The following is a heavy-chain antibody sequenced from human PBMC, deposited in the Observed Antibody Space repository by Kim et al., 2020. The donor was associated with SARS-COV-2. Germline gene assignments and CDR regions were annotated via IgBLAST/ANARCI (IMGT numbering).Heavy chain of an antibody. Sequence: GGSLRLSCAASGFTFSSYGMHWVRQAPGKGLEWVAVISYDGSVKYYADYVKGRFTISRDNSKNTLYLQLSSLRTEDTGVYYCASEEGKEEVAAVPFDYWGQGTLVTVSS. CDR3: ASEEGKEEVAAVPFDY. CDR2: ISYDGSVK. CDR1: GFTFSSYG. V-gene: IGHV3-30*03. J-gene: IGHJ4*02. D-gene: IGHD2-2*01.